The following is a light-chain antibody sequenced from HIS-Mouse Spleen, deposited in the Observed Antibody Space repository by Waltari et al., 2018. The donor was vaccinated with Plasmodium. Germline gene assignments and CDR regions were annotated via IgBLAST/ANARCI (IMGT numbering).Light chain of an antibody. CDR3: QQYNNWSFT. Sequence: EIVMTQSPATLSVSPGERATLSCRASHSVSSNLAWYQQTPGQAPRLLIYGASTRATGIPARFSGSGSGTEFTLTISSLQSEDFAVYYCQQYNNWSFTFGPGTKVDIK. V-gene: IGKV3-15*01. CDR1: HSVSSN. CDR2: GAS. J-gene: IGKJ3*01.